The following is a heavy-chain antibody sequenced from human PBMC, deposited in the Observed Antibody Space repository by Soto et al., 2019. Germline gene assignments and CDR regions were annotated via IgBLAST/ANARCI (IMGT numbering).Heavy chain of an antibody. V-gene: IGHV3-23*01. Sequence: HPGGSLRLSCAASGFTFSSYALTWVRQAPGKGLEWVSTLSGGGDRTYYADSVKGRFTISRDNSKDTLYLQMNSLRAEDTAVYYCAKMSVRGVINGIYSYNGMDVWGQGTSVTVSS. CDR3: AKMSVRGVINGIYSYNGMDV. CDR1: GFTFSSYA. D-gene: IGHD3-10*02. CDR2: LSGGGDRT. J-gene: IGHJ6*02.